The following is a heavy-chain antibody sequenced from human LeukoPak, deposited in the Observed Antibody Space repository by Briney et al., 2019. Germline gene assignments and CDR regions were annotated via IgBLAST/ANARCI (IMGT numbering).Heavy chain of an antibody. D-gene: IGHD3-22*01. Sequence: GGSLRLSCVASGFTFSNYWMSWVRQAPGKGLEWVANIKEDGSEKYYVDSVKGRFTISRDNAKNSLYLQMNSLRDEDTAVYFCARGTWLGATYHFDSWGPGTLVTVSS. CDR2: IKEDGSEK. CDR3: ARGTWLGATYHFDS. J-gene: IGHJ4*02. V-gene: IGHV3-7*01. CDR1: GFTFSNYW.